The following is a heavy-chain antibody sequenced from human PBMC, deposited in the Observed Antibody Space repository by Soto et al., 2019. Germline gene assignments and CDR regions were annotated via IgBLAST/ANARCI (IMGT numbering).Heavy chain of an antibody. V-gene: IGHV1-18*01. Sequence: ASVKVSCKASGYTFNCYGITWVRQAPGQGLEWIGWISAYNGKTNYAQNPQGRVTMTTDTSTSTAHMELRSLIFDDTAVYFWARGPRGRAPDFGGQGTLVTVSS. D-gene: IGHD2-15*01. CDR3: ARGPRGRAPDF. CDR2: ISAYNGKT. J-gene: IGHJ4*02. CDR1: GYTFNCYG.